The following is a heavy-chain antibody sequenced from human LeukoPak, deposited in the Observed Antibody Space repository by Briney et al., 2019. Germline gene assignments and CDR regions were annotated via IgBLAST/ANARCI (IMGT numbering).Heavy chain of an antibody. D-gene: IGHD3-3*01. CDR1: GGTFSSYA. V-gene: IGHV1-69*04. Sequence: SVKVSCKASGGTFSSYAISWVRQAPGQGLEWMGRIIPILGIANYAQKFQGRVTITADKSTSTAYMELSSLGSEDTAVYYCARDPYYDFWSGYYTDYYGMDVWGQGTTVTVSS. CDR3: ARDPYYDFWSGYYTDYYGMDV. CDR2: IIPILGIA. J-gene: IGHJ6*02.